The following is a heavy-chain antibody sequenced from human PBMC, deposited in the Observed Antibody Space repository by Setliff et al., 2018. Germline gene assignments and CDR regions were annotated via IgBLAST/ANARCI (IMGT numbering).Heavy chain of an antibody. CDR1: GGSISRSSYY. CDR3: ARGRMRGSCSGPSCTYDPFDI. CDR2: IYYDGRT. Sequence: SETLSLTCSVSGGSISRSSYYWTWIRQPPGKGLEWIASIYYDGRTFAHPSVRGRVTISEDTSKNHFSLRMTSVTAADTAVYYCARGRMRGSCSGPSCTYDPFDIWGQGTPVTVSS. V-gene: IGHV4-39*07. D-gene: IGHD2-2*01. J-gene: IGHJ3*02.